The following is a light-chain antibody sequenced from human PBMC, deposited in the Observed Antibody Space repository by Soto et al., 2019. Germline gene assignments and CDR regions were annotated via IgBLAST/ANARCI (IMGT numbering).Light chain of an antibody. Sequence: QSVLTQPASVSGSPGQSITISFTGNNSDVGGYNYVSWYQQHPGKAPKFMIYDVSNRPSGVSNRFSGSKSGNTASLTISGLQAEDEADYYCSSYTTSNTRQIVFGTGTKVTVL. CDR3: SSYTTSNTRQIV. J-gene: IGLJ1*01. CDR2: DVS. V-gene: IGLV2-14*01. CDR1: NSDVGGYNY.